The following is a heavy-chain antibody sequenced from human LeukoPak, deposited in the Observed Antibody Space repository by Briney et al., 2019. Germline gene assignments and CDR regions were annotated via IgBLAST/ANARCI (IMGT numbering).Heavy chain of an antibody. CDR2: IYTRGST. J-gene: IGHJ3*02. Sequence: SESLSLTCTVSGGSINNYYWSWIRQPAGKGLEWIGRIYTRGSTNYNPSLKSRVTMSVDTSKNQFSLKLSSVTAADTAVYYCARGRYCSADICSGGDAFDIWGQGTMVSVSS. CDR3: ARGRYCSADICSGGDAFDI. CDR1: GGSINNYY. V-gene: IGHV4-4*07. D-gene: IGHD2-15*01.